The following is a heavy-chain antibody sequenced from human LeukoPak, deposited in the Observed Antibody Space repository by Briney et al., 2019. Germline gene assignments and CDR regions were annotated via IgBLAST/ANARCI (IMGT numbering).Heavy chain of an antibody. J-gene: IGHJ4*02. CDR2: IYHSGST. Sequence: SETLSLTCAVSGYSISGGYYWGWIRQPPGKGLEWIGSIYHSGSTYYNPSLKSRVTISVDTSKNQFSLKLSSVTAADTAVYYCARDCPPYYYDSSGSRVFDYWGQGTLVTVSS. D-gene: IGHD3-22*01. CDR3: ARDCPPYYYDSSGSRVFDY. CDR1: GYSISGGYY. V-gene: IGHV4-38-2*02.